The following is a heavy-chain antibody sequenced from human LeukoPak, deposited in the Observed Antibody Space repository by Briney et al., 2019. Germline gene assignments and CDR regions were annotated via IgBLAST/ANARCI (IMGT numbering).Heavy chain of an antibody. CDR3: ASLGTRGGWFLDY. CDR1: GYTFTSYY. V-gene: IGHV1-46*01. D-gene: IGHD6-19*01. J-gene: IGHJ4*02. CDR2: INPSDGST. Sequence: ASVKVSCKASGYTFTSYYMHWVRQAPGQGLEWMGIINPSDGSTSYAQKFQGRVTMTRDTSTSTVYMELSSLRSEDTAVYYCASLGTRGGWFLDYWGQGTLVTVSS.